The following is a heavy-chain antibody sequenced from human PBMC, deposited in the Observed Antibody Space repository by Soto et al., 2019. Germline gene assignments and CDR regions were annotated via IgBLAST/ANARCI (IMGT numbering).Heavy chain of an antibody. CDR3: ARDLPDYSPAWFDP. J-gene: IGHJ5*02. CDR1: GFTFSSYW. Sequence: LRLSCAASGFTFSSYWMSWVRQAPGKGLEWVANIKQDGSEKYYVDSVKGRFTISRDNAKNSLYLQMNSLRAEDTAVYYCARDLPDYSPAWFDPWGQGTLVTVSS. V-gene: IGHV3-7*03. D-gene: IGHD4-4*01. CDR2: IKQDGSEK.